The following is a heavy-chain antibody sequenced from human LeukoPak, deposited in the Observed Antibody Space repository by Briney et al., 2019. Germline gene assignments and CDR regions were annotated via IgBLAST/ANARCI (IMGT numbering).Heavy chain of an antibody. CDR3: ARPPALHYYDSSTSGGAFDI. CDR2: ISSIGSTI. J-gene: IGHJ3*02. CDR1: GFTFSDYY. Sequence: PGGSLRLSCAASGFTFSDYYMSWIRQAPGKGLEWVSYISSIGSTIYYADSVKGRFTISRDNAKNSLYLQMNSLRAEDTAVYYCARPPALHYYDSSTSGGAFDIWGQGTMVTVSS. V-gene: IGHV3-11*01. D-gene: IGHD3-22*01.